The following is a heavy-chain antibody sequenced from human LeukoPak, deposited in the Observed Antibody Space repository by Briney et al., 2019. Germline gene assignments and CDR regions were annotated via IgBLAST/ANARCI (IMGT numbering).Heavy chain of an antibody. CDR2: INHSGST. V-gene: IGHV4-34*01. J-gene: IGHJ6*03. Sequence: SETLSLTCAVYGGSFSGYYWSWIRQPPGKGLEWIGEINHSGSTNYNPSLKSRVTISVDTSKNQFSLKLSSVTAADTAVYYCARPTGANHYYYMDVWGKGTTVTVSS. CDR3: ARPTGANHYYYMDV. CDR1: GGSFSGYY. D-gene: IGHD1-1*01.